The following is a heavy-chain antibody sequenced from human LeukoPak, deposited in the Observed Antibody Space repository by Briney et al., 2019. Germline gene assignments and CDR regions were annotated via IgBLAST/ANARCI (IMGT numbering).Heavy chain of an antibody. J-gene: IGHJ3*02. D-gene: IGHD3-22*01. CDR2: IYYSGST. V-gene: IGHV4-39*07. Sequence: SETLSLTCTVSGGSISSSSYYWGWIRQPPGKGLEWIGSIYYSGSTYYNPSLKSRVTISVDTSKNQFSLKLSSVTAADTAVYYCARDLSAITMIVVGGAFDIWGQGTMVTVSS. CDR1: GGSISSSSYY. CDR3: ARDLSAITMIVVGGAFDI.